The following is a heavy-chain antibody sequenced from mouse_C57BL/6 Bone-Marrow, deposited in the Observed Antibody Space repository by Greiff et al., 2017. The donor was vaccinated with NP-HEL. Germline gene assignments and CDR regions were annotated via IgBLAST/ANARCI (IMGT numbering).Heavy chain of an antibody. CDR1: GFTFSSYA. CDR3: ARTYYSNLFAY. D-gene: IGHD2-5*01. V-gene: IGHV5-4*03. CDR2: ISDGGSYT. Sequence: EVNVVESGGGLVKPGGSLKLSCAASGFTFSSYAMSWVRLTPEKRLEWVATISDGGSYTYYPDNVKGRFTISRDNAKNNLYLQMSHLKSEDTAMYYCARTYYSNLFAYWGQGTLVTVSA. J-gene: IGHJ3*01.